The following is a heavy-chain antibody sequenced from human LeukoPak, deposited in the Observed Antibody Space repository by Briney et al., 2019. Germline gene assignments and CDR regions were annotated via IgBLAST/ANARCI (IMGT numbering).Heavy chain of an antibody. CDR3: ARTLYIATAPGGFDY. D-gene: IGHD3-16*01. CDR1: GYTFTGHY. V-gene: IGHV1-2*02. Sequence: ASVKVSCKASGYTFTGHYIHWVRQAPGQGLEWMGWINPKNAATNYAQKFQGRVTMTRDTSTGTVYMEVDALRSDDTAVYYCARTLYIATAPGGFDYWGQGTLVTVSS. CDR2: INPKNAAT. J-gene: IGHJ4*02.